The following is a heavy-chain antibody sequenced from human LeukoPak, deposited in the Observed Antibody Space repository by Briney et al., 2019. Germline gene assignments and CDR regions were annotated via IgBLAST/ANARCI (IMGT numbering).Heavy chain of an antibody. V-gene: IGHV3-7*04. D-gene: IGHD6-13*01. CDR3: ARGTIAAAGYYYFDY. CDR2: IKQDGSGK. CDR1: GFTFSSYW. J-gene: IGHJ4*02. Sequence: GGSLRLSCAASGFTFSSYWMSWVRQAPGKGLEWVANIKQDGSGKYYVDSVKGRFTISRDNAKNSLYLQMNSLRAEDTAVYYCARGTIAAAGYYYFDYWGQGTQVTVSS.